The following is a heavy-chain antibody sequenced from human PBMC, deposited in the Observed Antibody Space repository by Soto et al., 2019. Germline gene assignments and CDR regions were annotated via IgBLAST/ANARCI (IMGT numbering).Heavy chain of an antibody. Sequence: EVQLVESGGGLVQPGRSLRLSCAASGFTFDDYAMHWVRQAPGKGLEWVSGISWNSGSIGYADSVKGRFTISRDNAKNSLYLQMNSLRAEDTALYYCAKDIKQWLSTFDYWGQGTLVTVSS. CDR2: ISWNSGSI. CDR1: GFTFDDYA. V-gene: IGHV3-9*01. D-gene: IGHD6-19*01. CDR3: AKDIKQWLSTFDY. J-gene: IGHJ4*02.